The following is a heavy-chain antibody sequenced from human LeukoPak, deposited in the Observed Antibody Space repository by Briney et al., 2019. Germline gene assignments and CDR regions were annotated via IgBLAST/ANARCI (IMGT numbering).Heavy chain of an antibody. CDR3: ARGYYYDSSGYSVTDY. CDR1: GGTFSTYA. D-gene: IGHD3-22*01. V-gene: IGHV1-69*04. Sequence: SVKVSCKASGGTFSTYAITWVRQAPGQGLEWMGRIIPIVNIANCAQNFQGRVTITADKSTSTAYMELSRLRSEDTAVYYCARGYYYDSSGYSVTDYWGQGTLVTVSS. J-gene: IGHJ4*02. CDR2: IIPIVNIA.